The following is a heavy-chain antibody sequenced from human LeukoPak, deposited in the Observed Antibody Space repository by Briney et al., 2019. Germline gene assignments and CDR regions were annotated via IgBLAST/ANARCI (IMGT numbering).Heavy chain of an antibody. CDR2: IYYSGST. V-gene: IGHV4-39*01. CDR3: ARFLIYGSGSYYVDY. D-gene: IGHD3-10*01. Sequence: SETLSLTCTVSGGSISSSSYYWGWIRQPPGKGLEWIGSIYYSGSTYYNPSLKSRVTISVDTSKNQFSLKLSSVTAADTAVYYCARFLIYGSGSYYVDYWGQGTLVTVSS. CDR1: GGSISSSSYY. J-gene: IGHJ4*02.